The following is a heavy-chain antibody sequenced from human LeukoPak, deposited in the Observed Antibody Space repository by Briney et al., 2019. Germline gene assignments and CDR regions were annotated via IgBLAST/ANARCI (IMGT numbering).Heavy chain of an antibody. CDR1: GFTFDDYA. CDR2: ISWNSGSI. D-gene: IGHD3-10*01. J-gene: IGHJ4*02. V-gene: IGHV3-9*03. CDR3: AKGGITMVRGVISN. Sequence: SLRLSCAASGFTFDDYAMHWVRQAPGKGLEWVSGISWNSGSIGYADSVKGRFTISRDNAKNSLYLQMNSLRAEDMALYYCAKGGITMVRGVISNWGQGTLVTVSS.